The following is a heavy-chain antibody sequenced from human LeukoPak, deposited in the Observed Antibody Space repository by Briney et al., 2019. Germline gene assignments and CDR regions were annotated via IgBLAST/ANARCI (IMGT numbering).Heavy chain of an antibody. V-gene: IGHV4-39*01. Sequence: SETLSLTCTVSGGSISSSSYYWGWIRQPPGKRLEWIGSIYYSGSTNYNPSLKSRVTISVDTSKNQFSLKLSSVTAADTAVYYCARHWFRFGATSDFDYWGQGTLVTVSS. D-gene: IGHD1-26*01. CDR2: IYYSGST. J-gene: IGHJ4*02. CDR1: GGSISSSSYY. CDR3: ARHWFRFGATSDFDY.